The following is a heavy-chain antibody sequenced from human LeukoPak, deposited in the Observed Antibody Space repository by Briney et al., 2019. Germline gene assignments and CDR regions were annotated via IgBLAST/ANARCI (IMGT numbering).Heavy chain of an antibody. CDR1: GYTFTNYY. CDR3: ARARVVVTATPSDY. J-gene: IGHJ4*02. V-gene: IGHV1-46*01. D-gene: IGHD2-21*02. CDR2: INPSGAST. Sequence: ASVTVSCKASGYTFTNYYMHWVRQAPGQGLEWMGIINPSGASTSYAQKFQGRVTMTSDTSTSTVYMELSSLRSEDTAVYYCARARVVVTATPSDYWGQGTLVTVSS.